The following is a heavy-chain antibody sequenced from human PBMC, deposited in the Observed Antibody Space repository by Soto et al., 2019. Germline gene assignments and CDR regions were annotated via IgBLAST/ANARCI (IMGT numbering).Heavy chain of an antibody. CDR1: GGTFSTYG. CDR2: IIPLIGTA. CDR3: ARVVMTTVPASFYYGLDV. J-gene: IGHJ6*02. D-gene: IGHD4-4*01. V-gene: IGHV1-69*18. Sequence: QVQLVQSGAEVRKPGSSVTVSCKASGGTFSTYGITWVRQAPGQGLEWMGNIIPLIGTANYAQRFRGRVTITADESTTPAYTELTSLRSEDTAVYYCARVVMTTVPASFYYGLDVWGQGTTVTVSS.